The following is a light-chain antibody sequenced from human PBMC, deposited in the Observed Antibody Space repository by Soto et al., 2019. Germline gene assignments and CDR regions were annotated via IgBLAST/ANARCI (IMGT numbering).Light chain of an antibody. V-gene: IGKV3-15*01. J-gene: IGKJ4*01. Sequence: EIVMTQSPATLSVSPGERATLSCRASQSVSSNLAWYQQKPGQAPRLLIYGASTRATSIPARFSGSGSGTEFTLSISSLQSEDFAVYYCQKYNNWPLTFGGGTKVEIK. CDR2: GAS. CDR1: QSVSSN. CDR3: QKYNNWPLT.